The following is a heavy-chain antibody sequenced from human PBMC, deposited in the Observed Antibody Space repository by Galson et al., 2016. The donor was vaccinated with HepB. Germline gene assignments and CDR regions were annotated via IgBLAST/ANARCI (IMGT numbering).Heavy chain of an antibody. CDR2: ISPMFGTT. D-gene: IGHD2-8*02. V-gene: IGHV1-69*13. CDR1: GGTFTRYN. CDR3: ARVGYFDSTGPSDY. J-gene: IGHJ4*02. Sequence: SVKVSCKASGGTFTRYNINWVRQAPGQGLEWMGGISPMFGTTNYAQRFQGRVTITADESTSTAYMELSSLRSEDTAVYYCARVGYFDSTGPSDYWGQGSLVTVSS.